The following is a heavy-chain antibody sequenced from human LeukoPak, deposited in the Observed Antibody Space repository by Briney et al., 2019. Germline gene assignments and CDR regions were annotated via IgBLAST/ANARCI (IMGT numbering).Heavy chain of an antibody. J-gene: IGHJ3*02. CDR3: ARDGRDYYDSSGYTNTAFDI. CDR1: GFTFSSYW. Sequence: SGGSLRLSCAASGFTFSSYWMSWVRQAPGKGLEWVANIKQDGSEKYYVDSVKGRFTISRDNAKNSLYLQMNSLRAEDTAVYYCARDGRDYYDSSGYTNTAFDIWGQGTMVTVSS. V-gene: IGHV3-7*01. D-gene: IGHD3-22*01. CDR2: IKQDGSEK.